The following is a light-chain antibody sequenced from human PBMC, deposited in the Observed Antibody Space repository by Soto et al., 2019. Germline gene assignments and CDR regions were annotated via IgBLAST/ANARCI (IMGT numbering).Light chain of an antibody. V-gene: IGKV1-39*01. Sequence: DIQMTQSPSSLSASVGDRVTITCRASQSISSYLNWYQQKPGKAPKLLIYAASSFQSGVPSRFSGSGSGTDFTLTISSLQPEDFETYYCQQSWTFGQGTKVEIK. CDR1: QSISSY. CDR2: AAS. J-gene: IGKJ1*01. CDR3: QQSWT.